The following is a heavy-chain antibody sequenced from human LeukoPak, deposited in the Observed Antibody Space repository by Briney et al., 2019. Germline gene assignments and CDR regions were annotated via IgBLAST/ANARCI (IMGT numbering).Heavy chain of an antibody. D-gene: IGHD6-19*01. J-gene: IGHJ4*02. Sequence: GASVKVSCKASGYSSNTYGLNWVRQAPGQGLEWMGWINAYNGNTNYAQKLQGRVTVTIDTSTSTAYMELRSLTSDDTAVYYCARDKRYSSGFDYWGQGTLVTVSS. CDR2: INAYNGNT. CDR1: GYSSNTYG. CDR3: ARDKRYSSGFDY. V-gene: IGHV1-18*01.